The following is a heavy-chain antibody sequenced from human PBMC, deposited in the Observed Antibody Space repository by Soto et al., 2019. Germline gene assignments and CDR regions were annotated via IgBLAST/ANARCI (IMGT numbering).Heavy chain of an antibody. V-gene: IGHV4-31*03. D-gene: IGHD3-10*02. Sequence: PSETLSLTCTVSGGSISSGGYYWSWIRQHPGKGLEWIGYIYYSGSTYYNPSLESRVTISVDTSKNQFSLKLSSVTAADTAVYYCAREYVPGMDVWGQGTTVTVSS. CDR1: GGSISSGGYY. CDR3: AREYVPGMDV. CDR2: IYYSGST. J-gene: IGHJ6*02.